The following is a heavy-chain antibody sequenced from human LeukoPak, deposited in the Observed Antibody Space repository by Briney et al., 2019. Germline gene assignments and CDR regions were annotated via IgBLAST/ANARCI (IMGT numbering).Heavy chain of an antibody. CDR1: GVSISSYY. CDR3: ARSSYSGYDTFDF. D-gene: IGHD5-12*01. Sequence: ASETLSLTCTVSGVSISSYYWNWIRQPAGKGLEWIGRIYSSGSTNYNPSLKSRVTMSVDTSKNQFSLKLSSVTAADTAVYYCARSSYSGYDTFDFWGQGTLVTVSS. J-gene: IGHJ4*02. CDR2: IYSSGST. V-gene: IGHV4-4*07.